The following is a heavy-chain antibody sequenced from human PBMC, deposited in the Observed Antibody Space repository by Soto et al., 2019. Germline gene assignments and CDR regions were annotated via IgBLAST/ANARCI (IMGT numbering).Heavy chain of an antibody. CDR1: GFTFSSYG. CDR2: ISYDGSNK. J-gene: IGHJ6*02. V-gene: IGHV3-30*18. CDR3: AKDLPYYDFWSVHYYYGMDV. Sequence: GGSLRLSCAASGFTFSSYGMHWVRQAPGKGLEWVAVISYDGSNKYYADSVKGRFTISRDNSKNTLYLQMNSLRAEDTAVYYCAKDLPYYDFWSVHYYYGMDVWGQGTTVTVSS. D-gene: IGHD3-3*01.